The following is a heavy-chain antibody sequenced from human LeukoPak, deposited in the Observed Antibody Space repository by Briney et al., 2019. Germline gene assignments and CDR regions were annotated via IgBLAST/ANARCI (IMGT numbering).Heavy chain of an antibody. J-gene: IGHJ4*02. D-gene: IGHD1-7*01. Sequence: GGSLRLSCAASGFTFSSYGMHWVRQAPGKGLEWVAVISYDGSNKYYADSVKGRFTISRDNSKNTLYLQMNSLRAEDTAVYYCAKAKGRRYNWNYAYWGQGTLVTVSS. CDR1: GFTFSSYG. CDR3: AKAKGRRYNWNYAY. V-gene: IGHV3-30*18. CDR2: ISYDGSNK.